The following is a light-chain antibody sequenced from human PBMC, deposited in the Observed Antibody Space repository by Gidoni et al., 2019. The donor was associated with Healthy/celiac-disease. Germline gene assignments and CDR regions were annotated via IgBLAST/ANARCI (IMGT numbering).Light chain of an antibody. V-gene: IGKV3-11*01. CDR2: DAS. CDR1: QSVSSY. CDR3: QQRSNWPRPLS. J-gene: IGKJ4*01. Sequence: EIVLTQSPATLSLSPGERATLTCRASQSVSSYLAWYQQKPGQAPRLLIYDASNRATGIPARFIGSGSGTDFTLTISSLEPEDFAVYYCQQRSNWPRPLSFGGGTKVEIK.